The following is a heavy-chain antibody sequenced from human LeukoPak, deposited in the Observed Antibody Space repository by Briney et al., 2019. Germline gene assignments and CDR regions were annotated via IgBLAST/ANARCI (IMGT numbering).Heavy chain of an antibody. V-gene: IGHV1-24*01. J-gene: IGHJ4*02. CDR2: FDREDDEI. CDR3: ATAPLVGVPTFLDS. Sequence: AASVKVSCKVSGYTFTELSIHWVRRAPGKGLEWTGGFDREDDEIMYARKFQGRVTVTEDTSTDTAVMELRSLKSEDTAVYYCATAPLVGVPTFLDSWGQGTLVTVSS. CDR1: GYTFTELS. D-gene: IGHD1-26*01.